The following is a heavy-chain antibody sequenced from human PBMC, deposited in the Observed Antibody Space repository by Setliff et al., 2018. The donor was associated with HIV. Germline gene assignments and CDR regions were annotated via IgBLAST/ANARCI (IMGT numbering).Heavy chain of an antibody. D-gene: IGHD6-19*01. V-gene: IGHV4-61*09. CDR1: GDSVSSGTHY. Sequence: TSETLSLTCSVSGDSVSSGTHYWSWIRQPAGKGLEWIGHIYALGNTNYNPSLSSRVTISLDKSRNQLSLELNSVTAADAAVYYCARGQGVGWYYFDYWGQGTLVTVSS. J-gene: IGHJ4*02. CDR2: IYALGNT. CDR3: ARGQGVGWYYFDY.